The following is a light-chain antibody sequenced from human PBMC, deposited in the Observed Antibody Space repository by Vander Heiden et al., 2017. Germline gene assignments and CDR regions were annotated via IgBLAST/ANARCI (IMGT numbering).Light chain of an antibody. V-gene: IGKV3-20*01. CDR3: QQYGSSPGT. Sequence: IVLTQAPGTLSLSPGERVTPSCMASQSASSSHLAWYQQKFCLVARLLIYGASISSTGILDRYSGRGSATDFTLTIRRLVPEDYPVYYCQQYGSSPGTFGEGTKVQIK. J-gene: IGKJ1*01. CDR1: QSASSSH. CDR2: GAS.